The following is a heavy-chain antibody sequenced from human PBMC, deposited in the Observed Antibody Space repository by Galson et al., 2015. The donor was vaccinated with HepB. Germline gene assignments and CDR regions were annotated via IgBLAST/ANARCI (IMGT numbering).Heavy chain of an antibody. CDR3: ARGLSIGYCSGTSCYAGYGTGV. CDR1: GFTFSKFG. CDR2: ISSDGSKR. D-gene: IGHD2-2*03. V-gene: IGHV3-30*03. Sequence: SLRLSCAASGFTFSKFGMHWVRQAPGKGLEWVTVISSDGSKRYYADSVKGRFTISRDNSKNTLNLQMNSLRVEDTAVYYCARGLSIGYCSGTSCYAGYGTGVWGQGTSVTVSS. J-gene: IGHJ6*02.